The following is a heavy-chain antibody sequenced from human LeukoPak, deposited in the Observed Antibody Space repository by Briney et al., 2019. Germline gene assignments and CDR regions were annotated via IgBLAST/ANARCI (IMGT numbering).Heavy chain of an antibody. Sequence: ASVKVSCKASGYTFTGYYMHWVRQAPGQGLEWMGQINPNSGGTNYAQKFQGRVTMTRDTSISTAYMELSRLRSDDTAVYYCARDRAILTGYYIDYWGQGTLVTVSS. J-gene: IGHJ4*02. CDR1: GYTFTGYY. CDR3: ARDRAILTGYYIDY. CDR2: INPNSGGT. D-gene: IGHD3-9*01. V-gene: IGHV1-2*06.